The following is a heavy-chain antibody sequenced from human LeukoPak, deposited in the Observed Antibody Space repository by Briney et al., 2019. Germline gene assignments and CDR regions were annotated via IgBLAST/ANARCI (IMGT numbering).Heavy chain of an antibody. D-gene: IGHD3-10*01. CDR1: EFTFSTYA. V-gene: IGHV3-23*01. J-gene: IGHJ6*03. CDR3: GGGGFGEAYYYYYYIDV. Sequence: GGSLRLSCAASEFTFSTYAMSWVRQAPGKGLEWVSTISGSGGSTYYADSVKGRFTISRDNSKKTLYLQMNSLRAEVTAVYYCGGGGFGEAYYYYYYIDVWGKGTTVTVSS. CDR2: ISGSGGST.